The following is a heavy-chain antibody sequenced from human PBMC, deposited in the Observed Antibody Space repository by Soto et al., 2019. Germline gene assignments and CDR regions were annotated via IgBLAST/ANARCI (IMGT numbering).Heavy chain of an antibody. CDR2: IFYSGST. J-gene: IGHJ4*02. Sequence: SETLSLTCTVSGDSISPYYWSWIRQPPGKGLEWIGYIFYSGSTSYNPSLKSRVTISVDTSKNQFSLKLTSVTAADTAVYYCARDKITGLFDYWGQGTLVTVSS. CDR3: ARDKITGLFDY. CDR1: GDSISPYY. V-gene: IGHV4-59*12. D-gene: IGHD2-8*02.